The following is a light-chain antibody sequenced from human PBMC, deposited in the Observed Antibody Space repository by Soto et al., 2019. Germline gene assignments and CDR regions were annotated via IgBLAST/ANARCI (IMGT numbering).Light chain of an antibody. CDR3: QTWGTGIVV. V-gene: IGLV4-69*01. CDR2: LNSDGIH. J-gene: IGLJ3*02. Sequence: QSVLTQSPSASASLGASVKLTCTLSSGHSSYAIAWHQQQPEKGPRYLMKLNSDGIHSKGDGIPDRFSGSSSGAERYLTISSLQSDDEADYYCQTWGTGIVVFGGGTKLTVL. CDR1: SGHSSYA.